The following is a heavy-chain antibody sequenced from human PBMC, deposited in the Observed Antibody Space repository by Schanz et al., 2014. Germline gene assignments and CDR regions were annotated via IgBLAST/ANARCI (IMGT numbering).Heavy chain of an antibody. J-gene: IGHJ4*02. V-gene: IGHV3-23*01. CDR2: ISGGGGNT. D-gene: IGHD5-18*01. CDR1: GFTFSSYA. CDR3: AKDAENTAMITDYFDY. Sequence: EVQLLESGGGLVQPGGSLRLSCAASGFTFSSYAMSWVRQAPGKGLEWVSAISGGGGNTYYADAVRGRFTISRDNSKTTVYLQMNSLRAEDTAVYYCAKDAENTAMITDYFDYWGQGTLVTVSS.